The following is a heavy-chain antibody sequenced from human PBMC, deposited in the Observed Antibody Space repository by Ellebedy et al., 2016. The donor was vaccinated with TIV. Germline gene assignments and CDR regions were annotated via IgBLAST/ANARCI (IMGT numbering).Heavy chain of an antibody. CDR2: TYSTGGT. Sequence: MPSETLSLTCTVSGDSMTGYYWNWVRQPPGRGLEWMGSTYSTGGTNFNPSVKSRVNISIDTSKNHFSLNLTSVIAADTSMYYCARGRYYYGSGIYIDYWGQGTLVTVSS. CDR3: ARGRYYYGSGIYIDY. V-gene: IGHV4-59*01. CDR1: GDSMTGYY. D-gene: IGHD3-10*01. J-gene: IGHJ4*02.